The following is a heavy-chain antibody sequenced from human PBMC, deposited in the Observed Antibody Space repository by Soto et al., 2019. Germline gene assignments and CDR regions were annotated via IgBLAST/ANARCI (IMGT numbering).Heavy chain of an antibody. CDR3: TRQRTGGYCSSTSCYGYYYGMDV. CDR1: GFTFSGSA. J-gene: IGHJ6*02. D-gene: IGHD2-2*01. V-gene: IGHV3-73*02. Sequence: EVQLVESGGGLVQPGGSRKLSCAASGFTFSGSAMHWVRQASGKGLEWVGRIRSKANSYATAYAASVKGRFTISRDDSKNTAYLQMNSLKTEDTAVYYCTRQRTGGYCSSTSCYGYYYGMDVWGQGTTVTVSS. CDR2: IRSKANSYAT.